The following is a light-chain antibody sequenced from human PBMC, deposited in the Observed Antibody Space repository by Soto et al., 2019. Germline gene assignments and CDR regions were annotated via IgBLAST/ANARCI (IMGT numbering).Light chain of an antibody. J-gene: IGLJ7*01. CDR3: QSYDPTLRTSL. CDR2: SNN. Sequence: QSVLTQPPSVSGAPGQRVTISCAGSRSNIGAGYDVHWYRQLPGTAPKLLIHSNNNRPSGVPDRFSGSKSGTSASLAIAGLQAEDEADYYCQSYDPTLRTSLFGGGTQLTVL. CDR1: RSNIGAGYD. V-gene: IGLV1-40*01.